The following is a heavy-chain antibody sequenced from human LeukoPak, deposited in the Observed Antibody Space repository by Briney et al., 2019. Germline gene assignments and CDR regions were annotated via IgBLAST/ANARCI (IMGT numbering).Heavy chain of an antibody. D-gene: IGHD5-12*01. Sequence: GGSLRLSCAASGFIFSSCGMHWVRQAPGKGLEWVAVIWFDGTNRNYADSVKGRFTISRDNSKNTLYLQMNSLRVEDTAVYYCASHGGLWGQGTLVTVSS. CDR2: IWFDGTNR. V-gene: IGHV3-33*01. J-gene: IGHJ4*02. CDR3: ASHGGL. CDR1: GFIFSSCG.